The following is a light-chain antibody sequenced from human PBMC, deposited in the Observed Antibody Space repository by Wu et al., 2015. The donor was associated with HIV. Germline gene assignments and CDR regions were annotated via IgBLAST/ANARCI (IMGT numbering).Light chain of an antibody. CDR3: QKYNTAPWT. CDR1: QGISQF. J-gene: IGKJ1*01. Sequence: SVEDRVTITCGRSQGISQFLVLVSAETRETPKVLIYAASTLQSGVPSRFSGSGSGTDFTLTISSLQPEDVATYYCQKYNTAPWTFGQGTKVEMK. CDR2: AAS. V-gene: IGKV1-27*01.